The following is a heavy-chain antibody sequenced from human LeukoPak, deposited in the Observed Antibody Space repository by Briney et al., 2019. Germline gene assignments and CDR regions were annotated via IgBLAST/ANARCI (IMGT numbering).Heavy chain of an antibody. J-gene: IGHJ4*02. Sequence: PSESLSLTCTVSGRSISSYYWSWIRQPPGKGLEWMGYIYYSGRTNYNPSPKSRVTISVDTSKNQFTLRLTSVAVGAPAVINFAREADYVWGSYRSINFDYWGQGTLVTVSS. CDR2: IYYSGRT. CDR1: GRSISSYY. CDR3: AREADYVWGSYRSINFDY. D-gene: IGHD3-16*02. V-gene: IGHV4-59*01.